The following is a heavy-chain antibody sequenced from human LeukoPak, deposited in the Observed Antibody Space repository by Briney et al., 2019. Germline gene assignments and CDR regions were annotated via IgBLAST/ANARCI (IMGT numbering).Heavy chain of an antibody. Sequence: AGGSLRLSCAASGFSFSSFWLSWVRQAPGKGLEWVANIRQDGSEKYYVDSVKGRFTISRDNAKNSLYLQMNSLRVEDTAVYYCARVQAFTDIAAAGNNWFDPWGQRTLVTVSS. CDR2: IRQDGSEK. J-gene: IGHJ5*02. CDR1: GFSFSSFW. D-gene: IGHD6-13*01. V-gene: IGHV3-7*01. CDR3: ARVQAFTDIAAAGNNWFDP.